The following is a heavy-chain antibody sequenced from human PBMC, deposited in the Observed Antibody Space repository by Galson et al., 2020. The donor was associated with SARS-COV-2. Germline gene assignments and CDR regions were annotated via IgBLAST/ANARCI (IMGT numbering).Heavy chain of an antibody. Sequence: SLKISCAASGFTFDDYAMHWVRQAPGKGLEWVSGISWNSGSIGYADSVKGRFTISRDNAKNSLYLQMNSLRAEDTALYYCAKEWLLYGDYYYYMDVWGKGTTVTVSS. CDR1: GFTFDDYA. CDR3: AKEWLLYGDYYYYMDV. CDR2: ISWNSGSI. V-gene: IGHV3-9*01. J-gene: IGHJ6*03. D-gene: IGHD3-3*01.